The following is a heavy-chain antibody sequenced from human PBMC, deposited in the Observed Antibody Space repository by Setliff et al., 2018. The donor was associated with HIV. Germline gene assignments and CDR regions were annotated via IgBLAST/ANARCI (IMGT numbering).Heavy chain of an antibody. CDR1: GDSMIPHY. Sequence: PSETLSLTCLASGDSMIPHYWSWIRQPPGRGLEWIGYISNYGSPSYSPSLESRVTILLDTSKNQFSLRLSSVTPADTAIYYCAREDGSNSHDTFEIWGQGILVTVSS. CDR3: AREDGSNSHDTFEI. V-gene: IGHV4-59*11. J-gene: IGHJ3*02. D-gene: IGHD1-1*01. CDR2: ISNYGSP.